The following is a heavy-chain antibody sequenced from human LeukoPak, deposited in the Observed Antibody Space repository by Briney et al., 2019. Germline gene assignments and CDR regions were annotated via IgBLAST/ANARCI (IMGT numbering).Heavy chain of an antibody. CDR2: ISYDGSNK. J-gene: IGHJ6*03. CDR1: GFSFSSYA. Sequence: GGSLRLSCAASGFSFSSYAMHWVRQAPGKGLEWVAVISYDGSNKYYADSVKARFTISRDNSKNTLYLQMNSLRAEDTAVYYCAKCILTGYYKGYMDVWGKGTTVTISS. V-gene: IGHV3-30*04. CDR3: AKCILTGYYKGYMDV. D-gene: IGHD3-9*01.